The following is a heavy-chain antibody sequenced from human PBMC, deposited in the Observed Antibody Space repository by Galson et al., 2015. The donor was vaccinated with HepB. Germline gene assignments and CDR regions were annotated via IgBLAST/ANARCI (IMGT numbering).Heavy chain of an antibody. CDR2: IYYSGST. J-gene: IGHJ4*02. CDR1: GGSISSSSYY. CDR3: ARHTSPLGSSSYFDY. D-gene: IGHD6-13*01. V-gene: IGHV4-39*01. Sequence: SETLSLTCTVSGGSISSSSYYWGWIRQPPGKGLEWIGSIYYSGSTYYNPSLKSRVTISVDTSKNQFSLKLSSVTAADTAVYYCARHTSPLGSSSYFDYWGQGTLVTVSS.